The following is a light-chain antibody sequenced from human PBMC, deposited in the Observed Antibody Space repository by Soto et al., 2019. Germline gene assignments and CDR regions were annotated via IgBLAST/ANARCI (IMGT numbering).Light chain of an antibody. CDR1: KLGDKY. J-gene: IGLJ2*01. V-gene: IGLV3-1*01. Sequence: SYELTQSPSVSVSPGQTASITCSGDKLGDKYACWYQQKPGQSPVLVIYQDSKRPSGIPERFSGSNSGNTATLTISGTQAMDEADYYCQAWDSITGVFGGGTKLTVL. CDR2: QDS. CDR3: QAWDSITGV.